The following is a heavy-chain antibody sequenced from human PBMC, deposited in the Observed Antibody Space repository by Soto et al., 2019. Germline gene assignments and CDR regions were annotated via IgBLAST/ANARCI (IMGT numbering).Heavy chain of an antibody. D-gene: IGHD3-10*01. CDR2: LSGSGGTT. CDR3: AKQRADYGSGADTFYFDS. CDR1: GVTFSNYA. J-gene: IGHJ4*02. Sequence: EVQLLESGGGLVQPGGSLRLSCTVSGVTFSNYAMNWVRQAPGKGLEWVSSLSGSGGTTYYADSMKGRFIISRDNSKNTLYLLMNSLRAEDTALYYCAKQRADYGSGADTFYFDSWGQGALVTVSS. V-gene: IGHV3-23*01.